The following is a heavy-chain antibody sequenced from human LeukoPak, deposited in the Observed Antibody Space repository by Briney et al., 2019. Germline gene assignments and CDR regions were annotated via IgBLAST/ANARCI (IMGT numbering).Heavy chain of an antibody. V-gene: IGHV4-39*07. D-gene: IGHD5-24*01. CDR3: ARGAADGYTSLDY. CDR2: INHSGST. CDR1: GGSISSSSYY. J-gene: IGHJ4*02. Sequence: SETLSLTCTVSGGSISSSSYYWGWIRQPPGKGLEWIGEINHSGSTNYNPSLKSRVTISVDTSKNQFSLKRSSVTAADTAVYYCARGAADGYTSLDYWGQGTLVTVSS.